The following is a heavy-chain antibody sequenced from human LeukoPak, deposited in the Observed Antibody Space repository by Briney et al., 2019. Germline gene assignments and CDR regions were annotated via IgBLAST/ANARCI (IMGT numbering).Heavy chain of an antibody. V-gene: IGHV4-61*02. J-gene: IGHJ4*02. CDR1: GGSISSGSYY. CDR3: ARFTSRDGSGSDY. Sequence: PSETLSLTCTVSGGSISSGSYYWSWIRQPAGKGLEWIGRIYTSGSTNYNPSLKSRVTISVDTSKNQFSLKLSSVTAADTAVYYCARFTSRDGSGSDYWGQGNLVTVSS. CDR2: IYTSGST. D-gene: IGHD3-10*01.